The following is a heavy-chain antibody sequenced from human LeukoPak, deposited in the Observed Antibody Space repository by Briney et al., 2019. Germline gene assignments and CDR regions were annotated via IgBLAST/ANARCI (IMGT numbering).Heavy chain of an antibody. Sequence: ASVKVSCKASGYTFTSYGISWVRQAPGQGLEWMGWISAYNGNTNYAQKLQGRVTMTTDTSTSTAYMELRSLRSDDTALYYCARSPMARVAATTPYYMDVWGKGTTITISS. CDR1: GYTFTSYG. CDR3: ARSPMARVAATTPYYMDV. D-gene: IGHD6-19*01. V-gene: IGHV1-18*01. CDR2: ISAYNGNT. J-gene: IGHJ6*03.